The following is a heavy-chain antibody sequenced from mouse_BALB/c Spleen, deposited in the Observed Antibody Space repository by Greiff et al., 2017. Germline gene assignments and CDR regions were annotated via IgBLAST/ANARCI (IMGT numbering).Heavy chain of an antibody. J-gene: IGHJ4*01. CDR3: AREGIYYDYDGGYYYAMDY. V-gene: IGHV2-9*02. CDR2: IWAGGST. Sequence: VQLVESGPGLVAPSQSLSITCTVSGFSLTSYGVHWVRQPPGKGLEWLGVIWAGGSTNYNSALMSRLSISKDNSKSQVFLKMNSLQTDDTAMYYCAREGIYYDYDGGYYYAMDYWGQGTSVTVSS. D-gene: IGHD2-4*01. CDR1: GFSLTSYG.